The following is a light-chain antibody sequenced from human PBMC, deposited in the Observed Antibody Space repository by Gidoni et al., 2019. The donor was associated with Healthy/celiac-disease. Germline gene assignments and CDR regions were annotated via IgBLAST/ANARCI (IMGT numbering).Light chain of an antibody. J-gene: IGKJ2*01. V-gene: IGKV3-20*01. Sequence: EIVLTQSPGTLSLSPVERATLSCRASQSVSSSYLAWYQQKPGQAPRLLIYGASSRATGIPDRFSGSGSGTDFTLTISRLEPEDFAVYYCQQYGSSPGYTFGQXTKLEIK. CDR1: QSVSSSY. CDR2: GAS. CDR3: QQYGSSPGYT.